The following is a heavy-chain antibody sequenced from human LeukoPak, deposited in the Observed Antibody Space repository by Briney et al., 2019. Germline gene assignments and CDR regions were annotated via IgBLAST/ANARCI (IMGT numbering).Heavy chain of an antibody. CDR2: ISGSGDNT. Sequence: GGSLRLSCAASGFPFSSYAMSGFHKAPGKGLGWVSGISGSGDNTYYADSVEGRSTISRDNSKNTLYVQVNSLGTEDTAAYYCAKGSYYDSSGSLYFGYWGQGTLVTVSS. CDR1: GFPFSSYA. D-gene: IGHD3-22*01. V-gene: IGHV3-23*01. J-gene: IGHJ4*02. CDR3: AKGSYYDSSGSLYFGY.